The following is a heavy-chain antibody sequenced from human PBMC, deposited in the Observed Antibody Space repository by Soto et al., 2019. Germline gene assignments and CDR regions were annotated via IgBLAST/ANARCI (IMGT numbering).Heavy chain of an antibody. CDR2: IRGGGGST. Sequence: GGSLRLSCAASGFTFSSYAMSWVRQAPGKGLEWVSAIRGGGGSTNDAGSVKGRFTISRDNSKNTLYLQMNSLRAEDTAVYYCAKRDSSGYYLVPFDYWGQGTLVTVSS. CDR3: AKRDSSGYYLVPFDY. J-gene: IGHJ4*02. D-gene: IGHD3-22*01. V-gene: IGHV3-23*01. CDR1: GFTFSSYA.